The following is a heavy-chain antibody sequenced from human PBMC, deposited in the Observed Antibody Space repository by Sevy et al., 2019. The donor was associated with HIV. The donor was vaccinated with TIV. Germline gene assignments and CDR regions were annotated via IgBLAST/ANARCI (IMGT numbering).Heavy chain of an antibody. V-gene: IGHV3-23*01. J-gene: IGHJ6*02. Sequence: GWSLRLSCAASGFAFSNYAMSWVRQAPGKGLEWVSSISRSGGSTYYADSVKGRFTISRDNSKNTLYLQMNSLRAEDTAVYYCAKVDVVVPVADYGMDVWGQGTTVTVSS. CDR1: GFAFSNYA. D-gene: IGHD2-2*01. CDR3: AKVDVVVPVADYGMDV. CDR2: ISRSGGST.